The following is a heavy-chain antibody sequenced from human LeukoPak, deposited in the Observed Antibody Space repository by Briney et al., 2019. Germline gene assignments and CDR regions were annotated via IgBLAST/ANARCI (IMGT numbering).Heavy chain of an antibody. CDR2: ISSGSGYI. CDR1: GFTFSSYS. V-gene: IGHV3-21*01. CDR3: ARGPTTIAPRGAYYFDY. Sequence: GGSLRLSCAASGFTFSSYSMNWVRQAPGQGLEWVSSISSGSGYIFYADSVRGQFTISRDNAKNSLYLQMNSLRAEDTAVFYCARGPTTIAPRGAYYFDYWGQGTLVTVSS. J-gene: IGHJ4*02. D-gene: IGHD1-26*01.